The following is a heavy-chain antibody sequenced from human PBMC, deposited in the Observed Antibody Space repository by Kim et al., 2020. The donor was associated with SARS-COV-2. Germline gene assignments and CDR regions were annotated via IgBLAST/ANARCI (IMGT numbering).Heavy chain of an antibody. CDR1: GFTFSNYA. CDR2: IWYDGSNK. D-gene: IGHD5-12*01. J-gene: IGHJ4*02. CDR3: AKAVEMATIGGLSGCDY. V-gene: IGHV3-33*06. Sequence: GGSLRLSCAASGFTFSNYAMHWVRQAPGKGLQWVAVIWYDGSNKYYADSVKGRFTISRDNSKNTLYLQINSLRAQDTAVYYCAKAVEMATIGGLSGCDYWGQGTLVTVSS.